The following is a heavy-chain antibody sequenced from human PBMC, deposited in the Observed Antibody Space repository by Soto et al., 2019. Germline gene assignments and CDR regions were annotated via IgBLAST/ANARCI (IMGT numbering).Heavy chain of an antibody. D-gene: IGHD2-8*01. Sequence: ASVKVSCKASGYTFTGYYMHWVRQAPGQGLEWMGWINPNSGNTGYAQKFQGRVTMTRNTSISTAYMELSSLRSEDTAVYYCASVRGAYNWFDPWGQGTLVTVSS. V-gene: IGHV1-8*02. CDR2: INPNSGNT. J-gene: IGHJ5*02. CDR3: ASVRGAYNWFDP. CDR1: GYTFTGYY.